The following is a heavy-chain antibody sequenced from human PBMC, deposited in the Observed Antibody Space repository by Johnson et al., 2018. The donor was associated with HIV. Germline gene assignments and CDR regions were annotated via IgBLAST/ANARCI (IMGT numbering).Heavy chain of an antibody. CDR1: GFTFSSYA. CDR3: ARESPSGGGNDAFDI. J-gene: IGHJ3*02. D-gene: IGHD3-10*01. V-gene: IGHV3-30*04. CDR2: ISYDGSNK. Sequence: VQLVESGGGVVQPGRSLRLSCAASGFTFSSYAMHWVRQAPGKGLEWVAVISYDGSNKYYADSVKGRFTISRDNSKNKLYLQMNSLRVEDTAVYYCARESPSGGGNDAFDIWGQGTMVTVSS.